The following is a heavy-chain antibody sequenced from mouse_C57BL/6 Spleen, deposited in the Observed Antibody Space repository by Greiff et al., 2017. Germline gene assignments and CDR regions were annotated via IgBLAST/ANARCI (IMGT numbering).Heavy chain of an antibody. Sequence: VQLQQSGPGLVQPSQSLSITCTVSGFSLTSYGVHWVRQSPGKGLEWLGVIWRGGSTDYNAAFMSRLSITKYNSKSQVFFNMNSLQADDTAIYYCATNYGSSYEGFADWGQGTLVTVSA. V-gene: IGHV2-5*01. D-gene: IGHD1-1*01. CDR1: GFSLTSYG. J-gene: IGHJ3*01. CDR2: IWRGGST. CDR3: ATNYGSSYEGFAD.